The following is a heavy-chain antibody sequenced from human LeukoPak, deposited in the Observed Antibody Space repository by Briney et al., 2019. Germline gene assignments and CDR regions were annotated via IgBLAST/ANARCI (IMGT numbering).Heavy chain of an antibody. Sequence: ASVEVSCRASGYTFTAYYIHWVRQAPGQGLEWMGRINLNSGATNYAQKFQGRVTMTRDTSISTAYMELSRLRSDDTAVYYCARATRRVITIFGVAPDYWGQGTLVTVSS. CDR3: ARATRRVITIFGVAPDY. V-gene: IGHV1-2*06. CDR1: GYTFTAYY. J-gene: IGHJ4*02. CDR2: INLNSGAT. D-gene: IGHD3-3*01.